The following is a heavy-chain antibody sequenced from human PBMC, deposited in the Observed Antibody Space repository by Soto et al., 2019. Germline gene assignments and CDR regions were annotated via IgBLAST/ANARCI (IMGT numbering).Heavy chain of an antibody. D-gene: IGHD3-3*01. CDR3: TRTSLITGTYYDFWSGYSLDENYFDY. CDR1: GFTFGDYA. J-gene: IGHJ4*02. CDR2: IRSKAYGGTT. Sequence: GGSLRLSCTASGFTFGDYAMSWFRQAPGKGLEWVGFIRSKAYGGTTEYAASVKGRFTISRDDSKSIAYLQMNSLKTEDTAVYYCTRTSLITGTYYDFWSGYSLDENYFDYWGQGTLVTVSS. V-gene: IGHV3-49*03.